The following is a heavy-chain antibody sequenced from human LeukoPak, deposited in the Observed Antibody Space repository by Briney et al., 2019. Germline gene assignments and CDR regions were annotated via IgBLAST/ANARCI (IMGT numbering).Heavy chain of an antibody. CDR1: GFTVSSSY. CDR2: IYSGGGT. CDR3: ARPSRSTGPAY. V-gene: IGHV3-66*04. D-gene: IGHD2-2*01. Sequence: GGSLRLSCAASGFTVSSSYMSWVRQAPGKGLEWVSVIYSGGGTYYADSVKARFTISRDNSKNTLYLQIKSLRAEDTAVYYCARPSRSTGPAYWGQGTLVTVSS. J-gene: IGHJ4*02.